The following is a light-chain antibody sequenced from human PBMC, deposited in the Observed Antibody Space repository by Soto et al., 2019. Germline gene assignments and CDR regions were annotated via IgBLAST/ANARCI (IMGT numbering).Light chain of an antibody. CDR2: LAS. CDR1: QSLLQSNGYNY. J-gene: IGKJ2*01. V-gene: IGKV2-28*01. Sequence: EIVMTQSPLSLPVTPGEPASISCRSSQSLLQSNGYNYLDWFLEKPGQSPQRLIYLASHRASGVPDRLISSGSGTDFTLKISRVEAEDVGVYYYMQSLQSHTFGKGTKLEIK. CDR3: MQSLQSHT.